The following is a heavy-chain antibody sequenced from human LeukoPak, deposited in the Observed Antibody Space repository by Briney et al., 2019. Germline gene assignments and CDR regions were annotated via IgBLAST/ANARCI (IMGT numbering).Heavy chain of an antibody. CDR1: GYTFTSYG. CDR3: AGDLGAGIVVVPADHLLSYSFDY. Sequence: ASVKVSCKASGYTFTSYGISWVRQAPGQGLEWMGWISAYNGNTNYAQKLQGRVTMTTDTSTSTAYMELRSLRSDDTAVYYCAGDLGAGIVVVPADHLLSYSFDYWRQGTLLTVSS. V-gene: IGHV1-18*01. D-gene: IGHD2-2*01. J-gene: IGHJ4*02. CDR2: ISAYNGNT.